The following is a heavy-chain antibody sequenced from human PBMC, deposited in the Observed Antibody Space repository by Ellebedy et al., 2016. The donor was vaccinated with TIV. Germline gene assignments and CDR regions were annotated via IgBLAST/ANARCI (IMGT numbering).Heavy chain of an antibody. CDR1: GFTFSSYG. CDR3: AREAYGSIAVAGDNYYYYYGMDV. D-gene: IGHD6-19*01. J-gene: IGHJ6*02. CDR2: ISYDGSNK. V-gene: IGHV3-30*03. Sequence: GGSLRLXXAASGFTFSSYGMHWVRQAPGKGMEWVAVISYDGSNKYYADSVKGRFTISRDNSKNTLYLQMNSLRAEDTAVYYCAREAYGSIAVAGDNYYYYYGMDVWGQGTTVTVSS.